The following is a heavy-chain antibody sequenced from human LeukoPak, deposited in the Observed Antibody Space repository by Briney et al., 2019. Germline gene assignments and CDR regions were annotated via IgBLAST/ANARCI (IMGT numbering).Heavy chain of an antibody. Sequence: GGSLRLSCAASGFTFKIYGMHWVRQAPGKGLEWVASIWEDGTNIHYTDSVKGRFIISRDNSKNTLYLQMDSLRVEDTAVYYCARPGYNSGWSEYWGQGTLVIVSS. CDR3: ARPGYNSGWSEY. D-gene: IGHD6-19*01. CDR2: IWEDGTNI. J-gene: IGHJ1*01. V-gene: IGHV3-33*01. CDR1: GFTFKIYG.